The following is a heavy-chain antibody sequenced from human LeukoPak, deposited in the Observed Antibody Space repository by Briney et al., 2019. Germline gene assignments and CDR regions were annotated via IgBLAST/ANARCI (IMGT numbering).Heavy chain of an antibody. CDR3: VQDNVGSGWPFDY. CDR2: IRYDGSNK. J-gene: IGHJ4*02. D-gene: IGHD6-19*01. Sequence: GGSLRLSCAASGFTFSRYGMHWVRQAPGKGLEWVAFIRYDGSNKDSADSVKGRFTISRDNSKNTLFLEMNSLRAEDTAVYYCVQDNVGSGWPFDYWGQGTLVTVSS. V-gene: IGHV3-30*02. CDR1: GFTFSRYG.